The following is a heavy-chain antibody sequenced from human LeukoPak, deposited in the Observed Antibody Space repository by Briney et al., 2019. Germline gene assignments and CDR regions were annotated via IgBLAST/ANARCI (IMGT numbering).Heavy chain of an antibody. CDR3: ARDFSRVDPPPWPGY. V-gene: IGHV3-30*04. D-gene: IGHD1-14*01. J-gene: IGHJ4*02. CDR2: ISYDGSNK. Sequence: GGSLRLSCAASGFTFSSYAMHWVRQAPGKGLEWVAVISYDGSNKYYADSVKGRFTISRDNSKNTLYLQMNGLRAEDTAVYYCARDFSRVDPPPWPGYWGQGTLVTVSS. CDR1: GFTFSSYA.